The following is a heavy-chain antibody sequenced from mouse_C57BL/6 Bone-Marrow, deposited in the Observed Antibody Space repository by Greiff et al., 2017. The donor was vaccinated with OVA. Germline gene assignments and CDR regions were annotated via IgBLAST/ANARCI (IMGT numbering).Heavy chain of an antibody. CDR3: ARRAGSSPWFAY. V-gene: IGHV1-82*01. D-gene: IGHD1-1*01. CDR1: GYAFSSSW. Sequence: QVQLQQSGPELVKPGASVKISCKASGYAFSSSWMNWVKQRPGKGLEWIGRFYPGDGDTNYNGKFKGKATLTADKSSSTAYMQLSSLTSEDSAVYFCARRAGSSPWFAYWGQGTLVTVSA. J-gene: IGHJ3*01. CDR2: FYPGDGDT.